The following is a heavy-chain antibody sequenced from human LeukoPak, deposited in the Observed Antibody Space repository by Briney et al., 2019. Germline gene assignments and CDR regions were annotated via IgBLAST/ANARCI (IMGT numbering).Heavy chain of an antibody. D-gene: IGHD5-18*01. CDR1: GGSFSGYY. J-gene: IGHJ4*02. V-gene: IGHV4-34*01. Sequence: PSETLSLTCAVYGGSFSGYYWSWIRQPPGKGLEWIGEINHSGSTNYNPSLKSRVTISVDTSKNQFSLKLSSVTAADTAVYYCARGQGRIQLWLREYYFDYWGQGTLVTVSS. CDR3: ARGQGRIQLWLREYYFDY. CDR2: INHSGST.